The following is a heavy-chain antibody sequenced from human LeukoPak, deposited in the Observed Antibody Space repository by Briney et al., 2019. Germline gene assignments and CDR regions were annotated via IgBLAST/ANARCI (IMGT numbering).Heavy chain of an antibody. V-gene: IGHV4-59*12. D-gene: IGHD2-21*01. CDR1: GASFSSYY. J-gene: IGHJ4*02. CDR2: ICYSGST. CDR3: ARDGNKPVVEYDY. Sequence: SETLSLTCTVSGASFSSYYWSWIRQPPGKRLEWIRYICYSGSTDYNPSLKSRVTISVDTSKNQFSLKLSSVTAADTAVYYCARDGNKPVVEYDYWGQGTLVTVSS.